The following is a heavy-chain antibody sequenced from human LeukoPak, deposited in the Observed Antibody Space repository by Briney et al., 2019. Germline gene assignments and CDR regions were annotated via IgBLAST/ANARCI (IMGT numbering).Heavy chain of an antibody. J-gene: IGHJ3*01. CDR2: MWYDGSNK. CDR1: GFTFSSYG. CDR3: LRDRDYALVF. V-gene: IGHV3-33*01. Sequence: GGSLRLSCAASGFTFSSYGMHWVRQAPGKGLEWVAVMWYDGSNKYYADSVKGRFTISRDNAEYSLNLQMNSMKDEDTRIHIRLRDRDYALVFWGQGTMFTVSS.